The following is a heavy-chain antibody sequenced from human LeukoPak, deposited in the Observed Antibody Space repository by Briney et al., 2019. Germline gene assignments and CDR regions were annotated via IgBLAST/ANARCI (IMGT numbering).Heavy chain of an antibody. CDR2: IKQDGSEK. J-gene: IGHJ4*02. CDR1: GFTFSSYW. Sequence: GGSLRLSCAASGFTFSSYWMSWVRQAPGKGLEWVANIKQDGSEKYYVDSVKGRFTISRDNAKNSLYLQTNSLRAEDTAVYYCARDNWNYVNDYWGQGTLVTVSS. CDR3: ARDNWNYVNDY. V-gene: IGHV3-7*01. D-gene: IGHD1-7*01.